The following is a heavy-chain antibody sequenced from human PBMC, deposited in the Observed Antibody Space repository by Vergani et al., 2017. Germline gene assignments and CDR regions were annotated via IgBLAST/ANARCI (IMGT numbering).Heavy chain of an antibody. J-gene: IGHJ4*02. CDR2: IIPVLGKT. Sequence: QVQLVQSGAEVKKPGSSVKVSCKASGGTFSSYAISWVRQAPGQGLEWMGRIIPVLGKTKYAQDFQGRLKITADTSTSTAYMELTSLRSQDTAVYYCAREIYYDSRGFDYWGQGTLVTVSS. D-gene: IGHD3-22*01. CDR3: AREIYYDSRGFDY. CDR1: GGTFSSYA. V-gene: IGHV1-69*04.